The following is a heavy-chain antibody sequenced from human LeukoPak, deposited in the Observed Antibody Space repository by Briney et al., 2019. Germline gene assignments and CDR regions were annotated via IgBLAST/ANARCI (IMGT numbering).Heavy chain of an antibody. V-gene: IGHV3-23*01. CDR1: GFTLSSYA. J-gene: IGHJ4*02. Sequence: WESLTLSCAASGFTLSSYAMSWVRQAPGKGLEWVSAINRSGGSTYYADSVKSRFTISRDKSKNTLSLQMNSLRSEDTVVYYCAKATATKTIAAAGTGFAYWGQGPLVTVSS. CDR3: AKATATKTIAAAGTGFAY. CDR2: INRSGGST. D-gene: IGHD6-13*01.